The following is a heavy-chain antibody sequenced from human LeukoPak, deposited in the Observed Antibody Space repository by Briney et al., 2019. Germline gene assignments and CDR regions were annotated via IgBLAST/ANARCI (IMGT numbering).Heavy chain of an antibody. V-gene: IGHV3-20*04. CDR1: GFNFDEYG. CDR2: INWNGGSR. D-gene: IGHD6-13*01. J-gene: IGHJ4*02. Sequence: GGSLRLSCAASGFNFDEYGMTWVRQDPGKGLEWVSGINWNGGSRGYADSVKGRFTISRDNAKKYLYLQMNRLRAEDMAFYYCARGSSFSNIWGQGILVTVSS. CDR3: ARGSSFSNI.